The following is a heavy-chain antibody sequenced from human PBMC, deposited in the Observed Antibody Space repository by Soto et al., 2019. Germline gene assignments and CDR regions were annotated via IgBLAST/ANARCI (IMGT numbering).Heavy chain of an antibody. D-gene: IGHD3-9*01. J-gene: IGHJ4*02. Sequence: PGGSLRLSCAASGFTFSSYGMHWVRQAPGKGLEWVAVISYGGSNKYYADSVKGRFTISRDNSKNTLYLQMNSLRAEDTAVYYCAKGNDILTGSLDYWGQGTLVTVSS. V-gene: IGHV3-30*18. CDR1: GFTFSSYG. CDR3: AKGNDILTGSLDY. CDR2: ISYGGSNK.